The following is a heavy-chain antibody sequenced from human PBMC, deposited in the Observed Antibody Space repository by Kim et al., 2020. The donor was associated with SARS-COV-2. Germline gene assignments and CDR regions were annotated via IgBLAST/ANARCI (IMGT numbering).Heavy chain of an antibody. V-gene: IGHV4-34*01. Sequence: SETLSLTCAVYGGSFSGYYWSWIRQPPGKGLEWIGEINHSGSTNYNPSLKSRVTISVDTSKNQFSLKLSSVTAADTAVYYCARGQGIVVVVAATYLDYWGQGTLVTVSS. CDR1: GGSFSGYY. D-gene: IGHD2-15*01. J-gene: IGHJ4*02. CDR3: ARGQGIVVVVAATYLDY. CDR2: INHSGST.